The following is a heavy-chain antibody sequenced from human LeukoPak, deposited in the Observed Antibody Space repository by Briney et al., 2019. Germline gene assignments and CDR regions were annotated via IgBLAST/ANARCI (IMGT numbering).Heavy chain of an antibody. CDR2: INPSGGST. J-gene: IGHJ4*02. Sequence: ASVKVSCKASGYTLTSYYMHWVRQAPGQGLEWMGIINPSGGSTSYAQKFQGRVTMTRDMSTSTVYMELSSLRSEDTAVYYCARKSRGTGTAYYFDYWGQGTLVTVSS. CDR3: ARKSRGTGTAYYFDY. CDR1: GYTLTSYY. D-gene: IGHD1-7*01. V-gene: IGHV1-46*01.